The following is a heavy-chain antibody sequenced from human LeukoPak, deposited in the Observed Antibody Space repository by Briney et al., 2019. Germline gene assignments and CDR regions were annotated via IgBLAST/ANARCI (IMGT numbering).Heavy chain of an antibody. Sequence: SETLSLTCAVYGGSFSGYYWSWIRQPPGKGLEWIGEINHSGSTNYNPSLKSRVTISVDTSKNQFSLKLSSVTAADTAVYYCARDVDYYDSSGYYPSYYFDYWGQGTLVTVSS. V-gene: IGHV4-34*01. CDR3: ARDVDYYDSSGYYPSYYFDY. CDR2: INHSGST. CDR1: GGSFSGYY. J-gene: IGHJ4*02. D-gene: IGHD3-22*01.